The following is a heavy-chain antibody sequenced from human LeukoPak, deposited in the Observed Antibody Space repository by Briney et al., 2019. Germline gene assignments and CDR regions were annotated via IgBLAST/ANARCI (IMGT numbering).Heavy chain of an antibody. J-gene: IGHJ4*02. CDR2: IYYSGSS. Sequence: PSETLSLTCTVSGDSVGSKYWNWIRQPPGKGLEWICYIYYSGSSTYNPSLRSRVTISLDTSKNRFSLKLTSVTAVDTAVYYCTRGGGLGYCTGSSCYSDYWGQGILVTVSS. D-gene: IGHD2-15*01. CDR3: TRGGGLGYCTGSSCYSDY. V-gene: IGHV4-59*02. CDR1: GDSVGSKY.